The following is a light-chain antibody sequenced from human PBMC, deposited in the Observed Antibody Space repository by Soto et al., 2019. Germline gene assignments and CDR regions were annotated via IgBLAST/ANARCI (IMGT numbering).Light chain of an antibody. CDR3: QQRSHWPPT. CDR2: DAY. Sequence: DIVMAQTPLSLPVTPGEPSSISCRSSXVLLDSDDGNTYLDWYQQRPGQAPRLLIYDAYNRATGIPARFSGGGSGSDFTLSINNLEPEDFAVYYCQQRSHWPPTFGPGTKVDIK. CDR1: XVLLDSDDGNTY. J-gene: IGKJ1*01. V-gene: IGKV2-40*01.